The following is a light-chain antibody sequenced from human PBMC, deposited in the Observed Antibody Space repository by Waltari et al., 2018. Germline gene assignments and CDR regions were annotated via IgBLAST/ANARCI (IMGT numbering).Light chain of an antibody. CDR3: QHYVRLPVT. CDR1: QSVSGT. J-gene: IGKJ1*01. Sequence: EIVLTQSPGTLSLSPGERATLSCRASQSVSGTLTWYQQKPGQPPRLLIYAASIRATGIPERFSGSGSGTDFTLTISRLEPEDFAVYYCQHYVRLPVTFGQGTKVEIK. CDR2: AAS. V-gene: IGKV3-20*01.